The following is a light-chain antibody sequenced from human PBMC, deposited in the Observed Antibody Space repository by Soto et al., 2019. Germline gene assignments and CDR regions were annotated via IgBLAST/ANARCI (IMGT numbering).Light chain of an antibody. J-gene: IGKJ5*01. CDR3: QQLNKPIT. CDR2: AAS. CDR1: QGISSY. Sequence: DIQLTQSPSFLSASVGDRVTITCRASQGISSYLAWYQQKPGKAPKLLIYAASTLQSGVPSRFSGSGSGTEFTLTISSLQPEDFATYYCQQLNKPITFGQRTRLEIK. V-gene: IGKV1-9*01.